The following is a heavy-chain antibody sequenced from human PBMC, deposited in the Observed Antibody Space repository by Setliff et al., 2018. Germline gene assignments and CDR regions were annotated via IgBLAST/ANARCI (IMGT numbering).Heavy chain of an antibody. V-gene: IGHV4-59*01. J-gene: IGHJ6*03. D-gene: IGHD6-6*01. CDR1: SASRSINTYY. Sequence: KASETLSLTCTVSSASRSINTYYWSWIRQPPGKGLDWVGNIYYSGTNYNPSLKSRVTISVDTSKHQISLKLNSVTAADTAVYYCAGGTIVAPGGYFYYMDVWGKGATVTVSS. CDR2: IYYSGT. CDR3: AGGTIVAPGGYFYYMDV.